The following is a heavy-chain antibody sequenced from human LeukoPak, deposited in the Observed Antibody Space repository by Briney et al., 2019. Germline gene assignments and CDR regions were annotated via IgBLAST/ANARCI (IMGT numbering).Heavy chain of an antibody. J-gene: IGHJ3*02. CDR1: DGAIAGYS. Sequence: SETLSLTCTVSDGAIAGYSWSWIRQPPGKGLEWIGEINHSGSTNYNPSLKSRVTISVDTSKNQFSLKLTSVTAADTAVFYCARVRGYSYGSDAFDIWGQGTMVTVSS. D-gene: IGHD5-18*01. V-gene: IGHV4-34*01. CDR2: INHSGST. CDR3: ARVRGYSYGSDAFDI.